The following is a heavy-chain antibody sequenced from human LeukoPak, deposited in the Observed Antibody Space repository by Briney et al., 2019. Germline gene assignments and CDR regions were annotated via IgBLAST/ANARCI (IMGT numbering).Heavy chain of an antibody. V-gene: IGHV3-23*01. CDR1: GFTFSSYD. CDR2: ISGSGGGT. D-gene: IGHD6-19*01. Sequence: GGSLRLSCAASGFTFSSYDMSWVRQAPGKGLEWVSSISGSGGGTYYADSVKGRFTISRDNSKNTLYLQMNGLRAEDTAVYYCARALYTSGWYNDGYWGQGTLVTVSS. CDR3: ARALYTSGWYNDGY. J-gene: IGHJ4*02.